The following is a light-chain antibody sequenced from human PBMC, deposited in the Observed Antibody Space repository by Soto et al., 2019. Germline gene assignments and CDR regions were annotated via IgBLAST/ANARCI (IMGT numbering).Light chain of an antibody. Sequence: DIQLTQSPSFLSASVGDSATITCRASQGISSYLAWYQQKPGKAPKLLIYAASTLQSGVPSRFSGSGSGTDFTLTISSLQPEDFATYYCLQYYNYPTTFGQGTKVDI. CDR2: AAS. CDR3: LQYYNYPTT. J-gene: IGKJ1*01. V-gene: IGKV1-9*01. CDR1: QGISSY.